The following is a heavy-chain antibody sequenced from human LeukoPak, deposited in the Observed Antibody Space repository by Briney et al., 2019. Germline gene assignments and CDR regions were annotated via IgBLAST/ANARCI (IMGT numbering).Heavy chain of an antibody. CDR2: MNPNSGNT. J-gene: IGHJ5*02. CDR3: ARSRRSGYYYRFDP. CDR1: GYTFTSYD. D-gene: IGHD3-22*01. V-gene: IGHV1-8*03. Sequence: ASVKVSCKASGYTFTSYDINWVRQATGQGLEWMGWMNPNSGNTGYAQKFQGRVTITRSTSISTAYMELSSLRSEDTAVYYCARSRRSGYYYRFDPWGQGTLVTVSS.